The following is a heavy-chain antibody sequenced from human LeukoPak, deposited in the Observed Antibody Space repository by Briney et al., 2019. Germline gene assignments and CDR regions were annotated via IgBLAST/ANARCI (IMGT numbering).Heavy chain of an antibody. J-gene: IGHJ6*03. CDR1: GFTFVTYG. D-gene: IGHD1-26*01. Sequence: GGSLRLSCSASGFTFVTYGMTWVRQAPGKGPEWISAISESGGSTYYADSVKGRFTISRDNSKSTLYLQMSGLRAEDTAIYFCAKGWEFYHNHYHMDVWGKATTASVS. V-gene: IGHV3-23*01. CDR3: AKGWEFYHNHYHMDV. CDR2: ISESGGST.